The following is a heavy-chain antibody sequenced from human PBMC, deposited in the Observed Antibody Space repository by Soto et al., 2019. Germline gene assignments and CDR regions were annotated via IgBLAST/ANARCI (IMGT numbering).Heavy chain of an antibody. CDR3: GTGGSVTAELDY. Sequence: ASVPVSCKVPGYTLTELSMHWVRQAPGKGLEWMGGFDPEDGETIYAQKFQGRVTMTEDTSTDTAYMELSSLRSEDTAVYYCGTGGSVTAELDYWGQGTLVTVSS. D-gene: IGHD7-27*01. V-gene: IGHV1-24*01. CDR2: FDPEDGET. CDR1: GYTLTELS. J-gene: IGHJ4*02.